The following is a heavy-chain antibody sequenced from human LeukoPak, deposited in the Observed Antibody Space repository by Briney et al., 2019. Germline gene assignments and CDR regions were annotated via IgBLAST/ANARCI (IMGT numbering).Heavy chain of an antibody. CDR1: GFTFSSYS. J-gene: IGHJ4*02. V-gene: IGHV3-48*04. CDR3: ARFSRVNSGSYQLHFDY. D-gene: IGHD1-26*01. CDR2: SSTGSSI. Sequence: GGSLRLSCAASGFTFSSYSMNWVRQAPGKGLEWVSYSSTGSSIYYADSVKGRFTISRDNAKSSLYLQMNSLRAEDTAVYYCARFSRVNSGSYQLHFDYWGQGTLVTVSS.